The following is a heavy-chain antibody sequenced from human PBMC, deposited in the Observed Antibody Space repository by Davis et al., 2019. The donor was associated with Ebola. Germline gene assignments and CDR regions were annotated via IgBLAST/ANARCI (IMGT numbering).Heavy chain of an antibody. V-gene: IGHV4-39*01. Sequence: PSETLSLTCTVSGGSISSSSYYWGWIRQPPGKGLEWIGSIYYSGSTYYNPSLKSRVTISVDTSKNQFSLKLSSVTAADTAVYYCATYLKGHWFDPWGQGTLVTVSS. J-gene: IGHJ5*02. CDR3: ATYLKGHWFDP. CDR2: IYYSGST. CDR1: GGSISSSSYY.